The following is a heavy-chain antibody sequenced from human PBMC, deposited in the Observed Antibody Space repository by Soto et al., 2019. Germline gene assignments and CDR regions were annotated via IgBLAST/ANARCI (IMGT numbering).Heavy chain of an antibody. Sequence: EVQLLESGGGLVQPGGSLRLSCAASGFTFSSYAMSWVRQAPGKGLEWVAAISGSGGSTYYADSVKGRFTIAGDNSRNTLYVQMNSLSAEDTVVYYCAKGANDRPAAHFAYWGQGTLVTVSS. CDR2: ISGSGGST. V-gene: IGHV3-23*01. CDR3: AKGANDRPAAHFAY. D-gene: IGHD6-6*01. CDR1: GFTFSSYA. J-gene: IGHJ4*02.